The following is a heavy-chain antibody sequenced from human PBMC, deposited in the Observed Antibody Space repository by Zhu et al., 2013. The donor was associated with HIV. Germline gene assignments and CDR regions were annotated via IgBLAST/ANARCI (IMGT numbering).Heavy chain of an antibody. Sequence: EVQLLESGGGLVQPGGSLRLSCAASGFTFSSYAMNWVRQVPGKGLEWVAGISGSGASTYYTDPVKGRFTISRDNSKNTVYLQMNSLSAEDTAVYYCLAASRIFDYWGQGTRVTVSS. CDR2: ISGSGAST. V-gene: IGHV3-23*01. CDR3: LAASRIFDY. D-gene: IGHD6-13*01. CDR1: GFTFSSYA. J-gene: IGHJ4*02.